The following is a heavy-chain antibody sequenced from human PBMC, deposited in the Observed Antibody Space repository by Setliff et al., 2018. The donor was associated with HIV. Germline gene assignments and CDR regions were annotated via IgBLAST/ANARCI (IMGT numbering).Heavy chain of an antibody. J-gene: IGHJ4*02. CDR3: AKETREYYGSASYARLDN. Sequence: ASVKVSCKASGYTFINYGISWVRQAPGQGLEWMGWISAYNGITNYAQKFQGRVTMTTDTSTSTAYMEMRSLRSDDTAVFYCAKETREYYGSASYARLDNWGQGTLVTVSS. CDR2: ISAYNGIT. V-gene: IGHV1-18*01. D-gene: IGHD3-10*01. CDR1: GYTFINYG.